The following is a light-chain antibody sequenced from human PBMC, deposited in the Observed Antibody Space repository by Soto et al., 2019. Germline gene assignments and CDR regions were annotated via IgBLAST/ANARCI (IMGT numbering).Light chain of an antibody. CDR1: QSISSY. V-gene: IGKV1-39*01. J-gene: IGKJ4*01. CDR3: QQSYNTPLP. Sequence: IQMTQSTYSLSASVGDRVTSACRAIQSISSYVNWYQQKPGKAPELLIYTASSLQTGVPSRFSGSGSGTDFTLTISSLQPEDLATYFCQQSYNTPLPFGRGTKVDIK. CDR2: TAS.